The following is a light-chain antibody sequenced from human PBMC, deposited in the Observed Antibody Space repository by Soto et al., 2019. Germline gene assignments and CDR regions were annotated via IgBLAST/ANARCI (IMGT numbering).Light chain of an antibody. J-gene: IGKJ4*01. V-gene: IGKV1-9*01. Sequence: DIQLTQSPSFLSASVGDRVTIACRVSQGISTYLAWYQQKPGKAPNLLIYGASSLQSGVPSRFSGSGSGTEFTLTISSLQPEDFATYYCQQLNTYPLTFGGGTKVEIK. CDR3: QQLNTYPLT. CDR2: GAS. CDR1: QGISTY.